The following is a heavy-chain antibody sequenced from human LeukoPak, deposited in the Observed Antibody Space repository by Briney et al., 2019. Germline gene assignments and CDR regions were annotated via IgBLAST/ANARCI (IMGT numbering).Heavy chain of an antibody. CDR2: INHSGGT. Sequence: PSETLSLTCAVYGASFSGYYWSWIRQSPGEGLEWIGEINHSGGTNYNPSLKSRVTISVDTSKNQFSLKLSSVTAADTAVYYCAMSITMIIVIIKRPPTIDYWGQGTLVTVSS. CDR1: GASFSGYY. CDR3: AMSITMIIVIIKRPPTIDY. J-gene: IGHJ4*02. D-gene: IGHD3-22*01. V-gene: IGHV4-34*01.